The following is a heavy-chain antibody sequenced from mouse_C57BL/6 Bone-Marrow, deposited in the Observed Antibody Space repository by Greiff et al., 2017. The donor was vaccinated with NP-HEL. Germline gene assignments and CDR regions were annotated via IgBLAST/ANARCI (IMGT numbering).Heavy chain of an antibody. D-gene: IGHD1-2*01. V-gene: IGHV5-4*01. Sequence: EVKLVESGGGLVKPGGSLKLSCAASGFTFSSYAMSWVRQTPEKRLEWVATISDGGSYTYYPDNVKGRFTISRDNAKNNLYLQMSHLKSEDTAMYYCARDYYGHFYFDYWGQGTTLTVSS. CDR2: ISDGGSYT. J-gene: IGHJ2*01. CDR3: ARDYYGHFYFDY. CDR1: GFTFSSYA.